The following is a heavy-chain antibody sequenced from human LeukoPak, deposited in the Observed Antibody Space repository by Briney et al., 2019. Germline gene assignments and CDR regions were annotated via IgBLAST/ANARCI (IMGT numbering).Heavy chain of an antibody. J-gene: IGHJ4*02. V-gene: IGHV3-21*01. D-gene: IGHD5-18*01. CDR3: ARDSGHNYGRHFDY. CDR2: ISSSSSYI. Sequence: KAWGSLRLSCAASGFTFSSYGMNWVRQAPGKGLEWVSSISSSSSYIYYADSVKGRFTISRDNAKNSLYLQMNSLRAEDTAVYYCARDSGHNYGRHFDYWGQGTLVTVSS. CDR1: GFTFSSYG.